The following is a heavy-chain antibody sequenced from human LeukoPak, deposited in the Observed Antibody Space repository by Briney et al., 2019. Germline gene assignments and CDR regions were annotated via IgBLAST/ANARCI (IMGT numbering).Heavy chain of an antibody. CDR3: AKGGTSWTIDY. D-gene: IGHD2-2*01. CDR1: GFIFSSYW. J-gene: IGHJ4*02. V-gene: IGHV3-30*18. Sequence: GGSLRLSCEASGFIFSSYWMTWVRQAPGKGLEWVAVISYDGSNKYFADSVKGRFTISRDNSKNTLYLQMNSLRAEDTAVYYCAKGGTSWTIDYWGQGTLVTVSS. CDR2: ISYDGSNK.